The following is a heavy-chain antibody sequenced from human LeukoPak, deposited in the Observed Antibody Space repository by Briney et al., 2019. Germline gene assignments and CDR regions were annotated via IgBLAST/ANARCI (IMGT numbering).Heavy chain of an antibody. V-gene: IGHV1-18*01. CDR2: ISACNGNT. CDR1: GYTFSSYS. CDR3: ARASYCSDGSCYSDY. D-gene: IGHD2-15*01. Sequence: GASVKVSCKASGYTFSSYSISWVRQAPGQGLEWMGWISACNGNTIYAQKVKGRVTMTTDTSTSTAYMELRSLKSDDTAVYYCARASYCSDGSCYSDYWGQGTLVTVSS. J-gene: IGHJ4*02.